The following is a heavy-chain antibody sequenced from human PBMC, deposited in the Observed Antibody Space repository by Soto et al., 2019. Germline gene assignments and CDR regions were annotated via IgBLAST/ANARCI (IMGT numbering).Heavy chain of an antibody. J-gene: IGHJ4*02. CDR2: ISYDGSNK. Sequence: QVQLVESGGGVVQPGRSLRLSCAASGFTFSSYGMLWVRQAPGKGLEWVAVISYDGSNKYYADSVKGRFTISRDNSKNTLYLQMNSLRAEDTAVYYCATAVVVAATEFDYWGQGTLVTVSS. CDR1: GFTFSSYG. D-gene: IGHD2-15*01. V-gene: IGHV3-30*03. CDR3: ATAVVVAATEFDY.